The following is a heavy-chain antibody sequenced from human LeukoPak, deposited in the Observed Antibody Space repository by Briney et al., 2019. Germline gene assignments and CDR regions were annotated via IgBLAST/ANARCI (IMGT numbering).Heavy chain of an antibody. CDR2: ISSSSSTI. CDR3: ARDPVYYYDSSGLDY. V-gene: IGHV3-48*02. Sequence: GGSLRLSCAASGFTFSSYSMNWVRQAQGKGLEWVSYISSSSSTIYYADSVKGQFTISRDNAKNSLYLRMNSLRDEDTAVYYCARDPVYYYDSSGLDYWGQGTLVTVSS. D-gene: IGHD3-22*01. J-gene: IGHJ4*02. CDR1: GFTFSSYS.